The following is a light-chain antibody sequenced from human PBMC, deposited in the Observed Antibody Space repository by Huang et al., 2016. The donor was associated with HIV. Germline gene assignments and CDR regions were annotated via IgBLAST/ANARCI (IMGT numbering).Light chain of an antibody. CDR3: QHYGPTPSWT. V-gene: IGKV3-20*01. Sequence: EFVLTQSPGTLSLFPGERAALSCRSSEGIRSYYVAWYQHKPCQAPRLRIYAGSSRATGIPDRFSGSGSWTDFTLTISRLEPEDFAVYYCQHYGPTPSWTFGQGTKVEIK. CDR1: EGIRSYY. J-gene: IGKJ1*01. CDR2: AGS.